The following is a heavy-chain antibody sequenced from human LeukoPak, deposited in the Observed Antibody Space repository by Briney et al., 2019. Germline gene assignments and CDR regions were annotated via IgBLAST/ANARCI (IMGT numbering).Heavy chain of an antibody. D-gene: IGHD6-6*01. CDR2: IRYDGSNK. V-gene: IGHV3-30*02. Sequence: GGPLRLSCAASGFTFSSYGMHWVRQAPGKGLEWGAFIRYDGSNKYYADSVKGRFTISRDNSKNTLYLQMNSLRAEDTAVYYCARDLATEYSSSSTPGEIDYWGQGTLVTVSS. CDR3: ARDLATEYSSSSTPGEIDY. CDR1: GFTFSSYG. J-gene: IGHJ4*02.